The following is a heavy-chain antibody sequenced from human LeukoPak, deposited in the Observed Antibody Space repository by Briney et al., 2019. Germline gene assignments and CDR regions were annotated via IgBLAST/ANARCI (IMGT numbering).Heavy chain of an antibody. V-gene: IGHV3-30*04. J-gene: IGHJ4*02. CDR1: GFTFSSYA. Sequence: GGSLRLSCAASGFTFSSYAMPWVRQAPGKGLEWVAVISYDGSNKYCADSVKGRFTISRDNSKNTLYLQMNSLRAEDTAVYYCARDGYCSGGSCGYFDYWGQGTLVTVSS. CDR3: ARDGYCSGGSCGYFDY. CDR2: ISYDGSNK. D-gene: IGHD2-15*01.